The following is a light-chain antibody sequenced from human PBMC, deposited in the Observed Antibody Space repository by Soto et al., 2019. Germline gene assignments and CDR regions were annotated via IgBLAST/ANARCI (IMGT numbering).Light chain of an antibody. CDR1: SSDIGDYNF. CDR3: SSYSRSTTYV. V-gene: IGLV2-14*01. Sequence: QSALTQPASVSGSPGQSITISCTGTSSDIGDYNFVSWYQQHPGKAPKIIIYEVTDRPSGVSNRFSCSKSGNTASLTISGLQAEDEADYHCSSYSRSTTYVFGTGTKLTVL. J-gene: IGLJ1*01. CDR2: EVT.